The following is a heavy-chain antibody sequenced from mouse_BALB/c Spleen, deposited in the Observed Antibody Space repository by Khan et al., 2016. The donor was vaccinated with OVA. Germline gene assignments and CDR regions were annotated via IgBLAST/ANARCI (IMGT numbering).Heavy chain of an antibody. CDR3: ARVYGGDFDY. J-gene: IGHJ2*01. Sequence: EVQLQESGPGLVTPSQSLSLTCTVTGYSITSDYAWNWIRQFPGNKLEWMGFISYSGNTKYNPSLKSRFSITRDTSKHQFFLHLNSVTMEDTATYYCARVYGGDFDYWGQGTTLTVSS. CDR2: ISYSGNT. CDR1: GYSITSDYA. D-gene: IGHD1-1*01. V-gene: IGHV3-2*02.